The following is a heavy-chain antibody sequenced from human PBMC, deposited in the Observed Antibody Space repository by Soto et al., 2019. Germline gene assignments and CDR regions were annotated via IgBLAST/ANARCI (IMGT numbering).Heavy chain of an antibody. CDR2: VNPDRAXT. Sequence: SGFTFSSYRMHLVRQAPGNGLVCLSGVNPDRAXTTYADSVKGSFNLFGDNANKTLYLHMNSLRVEDTALYSCSYDTFGEKDFWGQRTPVTVSS. J-gene: IGHJ4*02. CDR3: SYDTFGEKDF. V-gene: IGHV3-74*01. D-gene: IGHD3-9*01. CDR1: GFTFSSYR.